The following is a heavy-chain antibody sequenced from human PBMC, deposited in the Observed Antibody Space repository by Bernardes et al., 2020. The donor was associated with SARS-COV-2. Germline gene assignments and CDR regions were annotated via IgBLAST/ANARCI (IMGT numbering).Heavy chain of an antibody. CDR3: ARGHVYILRHFDRNNWFDP. Sequence: SVKVSCKASGYIFTDYYIHWVRQAPGQGLEWMGIINPSGGSTTYAQKFQGRVTMTGDTSTNTVYMELSSLRSDDTAVYFCARGHVYILRHFDRNNWFDPWGQGTLVTVSS. V-gene: IGHV1-46*01. CDR2: INPSGGST. CDR1: GYIFTDYY. J-gene: IGHJ5*02. D-gene: IGHD3-9*01.